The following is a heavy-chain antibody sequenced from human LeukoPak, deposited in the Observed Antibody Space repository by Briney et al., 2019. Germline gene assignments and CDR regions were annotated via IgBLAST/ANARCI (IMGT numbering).Heavy chain of an antibody. CDR1: GGSISSSSYY. Sequence: SETLSLTCTVSGGSISSSSYYWGWIRQPPGKGLEWIGSVYYSGSTYYNPSLKSRVTISVNTSKNQFSLKLSSVTAADTAVYYCARAGVVVPAAQHYFDYWGQGTLVTVSS. CDR2: VYYSGST. CDR3: ARAGVVVPAAQHYFDY. J-gene: IGHJ4*02. D-gene: IGHD2-2*01. V-gene: IGHV4-39*07.